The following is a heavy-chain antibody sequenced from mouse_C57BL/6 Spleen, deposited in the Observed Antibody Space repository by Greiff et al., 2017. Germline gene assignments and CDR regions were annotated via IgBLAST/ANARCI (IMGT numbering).Heavy chain of an antibody. CDR3: ARNYGSSPWYFDV. V-gene: IGHV1-52*01. Sequence: QVQLQQSGAELVRPGSSVKLSCKASGYTFTSYWMHWVKPRPIQGLEWIGNIDPSDSGTHSNQKFKDKATLTVDKSSSTAYMQLSSLTSEDSAVYYCARNYGSSPWYFDVWGTGTTVTVSS. J-gene: IGHJ1*03. CDR1: GYTFTSYW. CDR2: IDPSDSGT. D-gene: IGHD1-1*01.